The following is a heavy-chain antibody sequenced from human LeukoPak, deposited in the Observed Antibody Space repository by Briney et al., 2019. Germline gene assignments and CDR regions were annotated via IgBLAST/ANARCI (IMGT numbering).Heavy chain of an antibody. CDR1: GYIFMDYF. CDR2: INPNSGGT. J-gene: IGHJ1*01. Sequence: ASVKVSCKSSGYIFMDYFIHWVRRAPGQGLEWMGRINPNSGGTDFGQKFQGRVTMTRDTSISTVYMELSGLRSDVTAVYFCAKDTYGERYFDRIEYFHYWSQGTLVTVSS. CDR3: AKDTYGERYFDRIEYFHY. V-gene: IGHV1-2*06. D-gene: IGHD3-9*01.